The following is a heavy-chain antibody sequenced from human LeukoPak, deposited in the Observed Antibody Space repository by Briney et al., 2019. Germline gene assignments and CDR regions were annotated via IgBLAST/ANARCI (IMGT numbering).Heavy chain of an antibody. D-gene: IGHD4-17*01. CDR3: ARDGVLGDYGAVVY. V-gene: IGHV1-69*01. J-gene: IGHJ4*02. CDR2: TLPIFGTA. CDR1: GGTFNNFA. Sequence: SVKVPCKASGGTFNNFAFSWVRQAPGQGLEWMGGTLPIFGTANYAQKFQGRVTITADESTSTAYMELSSLRSEDTAVYYCARDGVLGDYGAVVYWGQGTLVTVSS.